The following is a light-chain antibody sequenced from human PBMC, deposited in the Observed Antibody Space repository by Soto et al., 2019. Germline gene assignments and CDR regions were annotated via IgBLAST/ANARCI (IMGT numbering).Light chain of an antibody. CDR1: QSVSNNY. CDR3: QQYGSSGT. Sequence: IGMTPSPATLSVSPGGRAPPSCRASQSVSNNYLAWYQQKPGQAPRLLIYGASNRATGIPDRFSGSGSGTDFTLTISRLEPEDFAVYYCQQYGSSGTFGQGTKVDIK. J-gene: IGKJ1*01. CDR2: GAS. V-gene: IGKV3-20*01.